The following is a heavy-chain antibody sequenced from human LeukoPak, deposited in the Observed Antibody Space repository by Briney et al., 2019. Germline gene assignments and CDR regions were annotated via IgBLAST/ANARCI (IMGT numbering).Heavy chain of an antibody. CDR3: ARDRCSGGSCWGNHYFDY. CDR1: GGSISSSSYY. CDR2: IYYSGST. V-gene: IGHV4-39*07. Sequence: PSETLSLTCTVSGGSISSSSYYWGWIRQPPGKGLEWIGSIYYSGSTYYNPSLKSRVTISVDTSKNQFSLKLSSVTAADTAVYYCARDRCSGGSCWGNHYFDYWGQGTLVTVSS. D-gene: IGHD2-15*01. J-gene: IGHJ4*02.